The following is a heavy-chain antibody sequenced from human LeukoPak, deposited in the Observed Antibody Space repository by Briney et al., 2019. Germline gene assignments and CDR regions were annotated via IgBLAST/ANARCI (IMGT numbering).Heavy chain of an antibody. CDR2: INPNSGGT. CDR3: ARDIETIAAAAH. D-gene: IGHD6-13*01. J-gene: IGHJ4*02. V-gene: IGHV1-2*06. Sequence: ASVKVSCKASGYTFTGYYMHWVRQAPGQGLEWMGRINPNSGGTSYAQKFQGRVTMTRDTSISTAYMELSRLRSDDTAVYYCARDIETIAAAAHWGQGTLVTVSS. CDR1: GYTFTGYY.